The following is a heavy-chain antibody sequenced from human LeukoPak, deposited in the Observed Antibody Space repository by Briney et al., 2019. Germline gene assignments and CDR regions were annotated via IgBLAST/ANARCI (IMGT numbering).Heavy chain of an antibody. CDR3: ARGGAMQSPADY. J-gene: IGHJ4*02. CDR2: IKQDGSGK. D-gene: IGHD3-16*01. Sequence: GGSLRLCCAAAGFTFSSYWMSWVRQAPGKGLEWVANIKQDGSGKFYVDSVKGRFTISRDNAKNSLYLQMNSLRAEDTAVYYCARGGAMQSPADYWGQGTLVTVSS. V-gene: IGHV3-7*03. CDR1: GFTFSSYW.